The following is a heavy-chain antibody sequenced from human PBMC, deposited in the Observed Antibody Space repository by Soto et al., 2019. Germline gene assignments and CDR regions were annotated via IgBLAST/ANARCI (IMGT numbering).Heavy chain of an antibody. CDR1: GGSFSGYY. CDR3: ASTSSLGGRDDH. V-gene: IGHV4-34*01. CDR2: INHCGST. J-gene: IGHJ4*02. D-gene: IGHD3-10*01. Sequence: PSETLSLTCAVYGGSFSGYYWSWIRQPPGKGLEWIGEINHCGSTNYNPSLKSRVTISVDTSKNQFSLKLSSVTAADTAVYYCASTSSLGGRDDHWGQGPLVTVSS.